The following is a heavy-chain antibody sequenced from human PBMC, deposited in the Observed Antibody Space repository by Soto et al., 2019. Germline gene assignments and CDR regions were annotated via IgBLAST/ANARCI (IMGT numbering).Heavy chain of an antibody. Sequence: SETLSLTCTVSGGSISSYYWSWIRQSPGKGLEWIGYIYDNGNTNYNPSLKSRVTTSVDTSKSQFSLQLTSVTAAETAVYYCARGRTLRYGFDVWGQGTMVTVSS. CDR3: ARGRTLRYGFDV. V-gene: IGHV4-59*01. D-gene: IGHD5-12*01. J-gene: IGHJ3*01. CDR2: IYDNGNT. CDR1: GGSISSYY.